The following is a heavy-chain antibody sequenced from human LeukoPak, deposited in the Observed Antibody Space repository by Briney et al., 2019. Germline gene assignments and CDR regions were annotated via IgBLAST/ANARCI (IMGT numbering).Heavy chain of an antibody. CDR1: GGSISSGGYY. V-gene: IGHV4-31*03. CDR3: ARDSYGGAFDI. J-gene: IGHJ3*02. CDR2: IYYSGST. Sequence: SETLSLTCTVSGGSISSGGYYWSWIRQHPGKGLEWIGYIYYSGSTYYNPSLKSRVIISVDTSKNQFSLKLTSVTAADTAVYYCARDSYGGAFDIWGQGTMVTVSS. D-gene: IGHD4-17*01.